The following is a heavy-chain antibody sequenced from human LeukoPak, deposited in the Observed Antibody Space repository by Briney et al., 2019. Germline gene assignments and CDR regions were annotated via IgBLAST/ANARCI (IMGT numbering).Heavy chain of an antibody. J-gene: IGHJ4*02. Sequence: VASVKVSCKASVYTFTSYDINWVRQATGQGLAWMGWMNPNSGNTGYAQKFQGRVTMTRNTSISTAYMELSSLRSEDTAVYYCARGVVPAANDYWGQGTLVTVSS. D-gene: IGHD2-2*01. CDR3: ARGVVPAANDY. V-gene: IGHV1-8*01. CDR2: MNPNSGNT. CDR1: VYTFTSYD.